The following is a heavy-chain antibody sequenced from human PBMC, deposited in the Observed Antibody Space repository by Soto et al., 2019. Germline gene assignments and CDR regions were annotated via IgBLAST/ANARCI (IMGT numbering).Heavy chain of an antibody. D-gene: IGHD6-19*01. J-gene: IGHJ3*02. V-gene: IGHV1-46*01. CDR1: GYPVTAYY. CDR3: ARGGGVGVAGSAAFDM. Sequence: QLHLVQSGAVVKKPGASVTVSCSASGYPVTAYYMHWVRQAPGRGLEWMGGINPATGAARYTQTFQGGVTMTRDTPTSTVFMALGGLTSEATAVFYCARGGGVGVAGSAAFDMWGQGTLVTVSS. CDR2: INPATGAA.